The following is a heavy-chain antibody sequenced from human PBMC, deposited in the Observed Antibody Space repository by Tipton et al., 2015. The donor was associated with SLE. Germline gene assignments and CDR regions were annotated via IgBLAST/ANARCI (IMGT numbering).Heavy chain of an antibody. CDR2: IYSGGST. CDR1: GGSISSHY. J-gene: IGHJ4*02. V-gene: IGHV4-59*08. D-gene: IGHD1-26*01. CDR3: ARGGGSYYDY. Sequence: TLSLTCTVSGGSISSHYWSWIRQPPGKTLEWIGYIYSGGSTNYNPSLKSRVSMSVDTSKNQFSLRLRSVTAADTAVYYCARGGGSYYDYWGQGTLVTVSS.